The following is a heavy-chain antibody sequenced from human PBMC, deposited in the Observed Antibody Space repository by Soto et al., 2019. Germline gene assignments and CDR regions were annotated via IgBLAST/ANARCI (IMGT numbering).Heavy chain of an antibody. Sequence: SETLSLICTVSGGSVSNSNYYWGWIRQSPGKGLEWIGRVYYRGRSYSKSDVKSRVTISVDTSKNLFSLNLHSVSASDTALYYCVSQRNCVLTQAYFAYSGERALVTVSS. CDR3: VSQRNCVLTQAYFAY. CDR2: VYYRGRS. V-gene: IGHV4-39*01. CDR1: GGSVSNSNYY. J-gene: IGHJ4*02. D-gene: IGHD2-8*01.